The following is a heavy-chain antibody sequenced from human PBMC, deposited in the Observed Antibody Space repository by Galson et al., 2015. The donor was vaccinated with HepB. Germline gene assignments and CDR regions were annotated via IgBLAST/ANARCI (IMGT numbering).Heavy chain of an antibody. D-gene: IGHD2-2*01. V-gene: IGHV5-51*03. CDR2: IYPGDSDT. CDR3: ARGGDVVVPAAITHYYYYGMDV. CDR1: GYSFTSYW. Sequence: QSGAEVKKPGESLKISCKGSGYSFTSYWIGWVRQMPGKGLEWMGIIYPGDSDTRYSPSFQGQVTISADKSISTAYLQWSSLKASDTAMYYCARGGDVVVPAAITHYYYYGMDVWGQGTTVTVSS. J-gene: IGHJ6*02.